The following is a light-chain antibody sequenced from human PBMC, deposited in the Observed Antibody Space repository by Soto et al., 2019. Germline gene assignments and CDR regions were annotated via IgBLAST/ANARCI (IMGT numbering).Light chain of an antibody. J-gene: IGKJ2*01. CDR2: DAS. Sequence: EIVLTQSPATLSLSPGERATLSCGASRSVSSCYLAWYQQKPGLAPRLLIYDASSRATGIPDRFSGSGSGTDFTHTISRLEPEDFVVYYCQQYGSSPYTFGQGTKLEIK. CDR3: QQYGSSPYT. CDR1: RSVSSCY. V-gene: IGKV3D-20*01.